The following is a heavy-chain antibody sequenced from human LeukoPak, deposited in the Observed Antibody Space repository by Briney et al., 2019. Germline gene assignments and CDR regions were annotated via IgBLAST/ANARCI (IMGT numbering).Heavy chain of an antibody. J-gene: IGHJ4*02. V-gene: IGHV1-46*01. Sequence: ASVKVSCKASGYTFTSYYMHWVRQAPGQGLEWMGIINPSGGSTSYAQKFQGRVTMTRDTSTSTVYMELSSLRSEDTAVYYCARDLPSPSGSYYVVISDYWGRGTLVTVSS. CDR1: GYTFTSYY. CDR3: ARDLPSPSGSYYVVISDY. CDR2: INPSGGST. D-gene: IGHD1-26*01.